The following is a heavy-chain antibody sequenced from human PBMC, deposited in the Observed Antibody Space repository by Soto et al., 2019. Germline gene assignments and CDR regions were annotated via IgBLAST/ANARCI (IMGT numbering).Heavy chain of an antibody. D-gene: IGHD3-10*01. J-gene: IGHJ6*02. CDR3: TTSYYQTYYYYGMDV. Sequence: GGSLRLSCAAPGFTFSNAWMNWVRQAPGKGLEWVGRIKSKTDGGTTDYAAPVKGRFTISRDDSKNTLYLQMNSLKTEDTAVYYCTTSYYQTYYYYGMDVWGQGTTVTVSS. CDR1: GFTFSNAW. V-gene: IGHV3-15*07. CDR2: IKSKTDGGTT.